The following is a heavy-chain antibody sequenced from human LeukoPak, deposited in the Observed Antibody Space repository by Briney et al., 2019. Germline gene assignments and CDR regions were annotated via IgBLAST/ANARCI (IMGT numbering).Heavy chain of an antibody. CDR3: ARDRHWNQGNFDY. Sequence: TSVTVSCKASGFTFTISAVQWVRQARGQRLEWIGWIVVGSGNTNYAQKFQERVTITRDTSINTAFMELSRLRSDDTAVYYCARDRHWNQGNFDYWGQGTLVTVSS. D-gene: IGHD1-1*01. V-gene: IGHV1-58*01. J-gene: IGHJ4*02. CDR1: GFTFTISA. CDR2: IVVGSGNT.